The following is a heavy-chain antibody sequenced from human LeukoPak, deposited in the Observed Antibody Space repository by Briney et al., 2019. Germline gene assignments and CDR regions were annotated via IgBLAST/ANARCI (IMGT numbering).Heavy chain of an antibody. V-gene: IGHV3-21*01. D-gene: IGHD6-19*01. CDR1: GFTFSSYS. CDR2: ISSSNSYI. Sequence: GGSLRLSCAASGFTFSSYSMNWVRQAPGKGLEWVSSISSSNSYIYNADSVKGRFTTSRDNAKNSLYLQMNSLRAEDTAVYYCARDQGLLVVAGRFGYWGQGTLVTVSS. J-gene: IGHJ4*02. CDR3: ARDQGLLVVAGRFGY.